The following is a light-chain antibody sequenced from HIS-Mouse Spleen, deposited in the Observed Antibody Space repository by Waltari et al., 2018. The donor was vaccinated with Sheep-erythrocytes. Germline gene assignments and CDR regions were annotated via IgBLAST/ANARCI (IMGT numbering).Light chain of an antibody. V-gene: IGLV3-1*01. J-gene: IGLJ2*01. CDR1: KLGDQY. CDR2: QDS. CDR3: QAWDSSTVV. Sequence: SYELTPPPSVSVSPGQTASTTCPGEKLGDQYACWYHQKPGHSPVLVIYQDSKRPSGIPERFSGSNCGNTATLTISGTQAMDEADYYCQAWDSSTVVVGGGTKLTVL.